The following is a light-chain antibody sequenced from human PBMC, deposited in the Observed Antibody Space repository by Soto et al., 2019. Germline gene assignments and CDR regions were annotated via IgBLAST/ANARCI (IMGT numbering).Light chain of an antibody. CDR2: KAS. CDR3: QQSFRTXYT. V-gene: IGKV1-5*03. CDR1: QSISSW. J-gene: IGKJ5*01. Sequence: DLQMTQSPSTLSASVVDRVTITFRASQSISSWLAWYQQKPGKAHKXXIYKASSLESGVPSRFSGSGSETDFTLTISSLKPDDFATYYCQQSFRTXYTFGQGTRLEIK.